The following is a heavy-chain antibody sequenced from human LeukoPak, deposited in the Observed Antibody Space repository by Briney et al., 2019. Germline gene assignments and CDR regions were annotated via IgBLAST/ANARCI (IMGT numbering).Heavy chain of an antibody. D-gene: IGHD1-7*01. J-gene: IGHJ4*02. CDR2: TYYWSKWCN. CDR3: ARDRGRVELRFDY. CDR1: GDSVSSNNAA. Sequence: PSQTLSLTCAISGDSVSSNNAAWNWIRQSPSRGLEWLVRTYYWSKWCNDYAESVKSRITINPDTSKNQFSLQLNSVTPEDTAVYYCARDRGRVELRFDYWGQGTLVTVST. V-gene: IGHV6-1*01.